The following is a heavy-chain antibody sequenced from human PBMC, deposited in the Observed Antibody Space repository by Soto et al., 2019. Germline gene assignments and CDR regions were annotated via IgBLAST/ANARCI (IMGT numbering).Heavy chain of an antibody. CDR1: GFTFSSYG. Sequence: GGSLRLSCAASGFTFSSYGMHWVRQAPGKGLEWVAVISYDGSNKYYADSVKSRFTISRDNSKNTLYLQMNSLRAEDTAVYYCAKDRHYDFWSGYQYYYGMDVWGQGTTVTVSS. J-gene: IGHJ6*02. CDR2: ISYDGSNK. V-gene: IGHV3-30*18. CDR3: AKDRHYDFWSGYQYYYGMDV. D-gene: IGHD3-3*01.